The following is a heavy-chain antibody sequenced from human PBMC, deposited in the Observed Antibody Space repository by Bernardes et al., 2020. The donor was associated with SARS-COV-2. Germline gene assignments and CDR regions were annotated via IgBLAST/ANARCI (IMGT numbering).Heavy chain of an antibody. Sequence: ASVKVSCKASVYTFTGYYMHWVRQAPGQGLEWMGWINPNSGGTNYAQKFQGRVTMTRDTSISTAYMELSRLRSDDTAVYYCARDSVATIGAYFQHWGQGTLVTVSS. V-gene: IGHV1-2*02. CDR3: ARDSVATIGAYFQH. CDR1: VYTFTGYY. J-gene: IGHJ1*01. CDR2: INPNSGGT. D-gene: IGHD5-12*01.